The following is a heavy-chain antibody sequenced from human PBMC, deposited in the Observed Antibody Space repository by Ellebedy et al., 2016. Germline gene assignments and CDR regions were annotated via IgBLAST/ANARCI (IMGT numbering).Heavy chain of an antibody. CDR3: AREGCSNDICNRGYYYGMDV. V-gene: IGHV1-3*01. CDR1: GYTFTTYT. CDR2: INAGNGNT. D-gene: IGHD2-8*01. Sequence: ASVKVSCKASGYTFTTYTLHWVRLAPGQRLEWMGWINAGNGNTKYSQKFQGRVTITRDTSASTAYMELSSLRSEDTAVYYCAREGCSNDICNRGYYYGMDVWGQGTTVTVSS. J-gene: IGHJ6*02.